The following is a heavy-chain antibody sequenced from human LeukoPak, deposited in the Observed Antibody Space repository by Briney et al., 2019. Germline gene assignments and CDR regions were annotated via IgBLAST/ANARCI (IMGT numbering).Heavy chain of an antibody. D-gene: IGHD2-21*02. CDR2: INHSGST. V-gene: IGHV4-34*01. CDR1: GGSFSGYY. J-gene: IGHJ1*01. Sequence: PSETLSLTCAVYGGSFSGYYWSWIRQPPGKGLEWIGEINHSGSTNYNPSLKSRVTISVDTSKNQFSLKLSSVTAADTAVYYCARGSTYCGGDCYSPHAEYFQHWGQGTLVTVSS. CDR3: ARGSTYCGGDCYSPHAEYFQH.